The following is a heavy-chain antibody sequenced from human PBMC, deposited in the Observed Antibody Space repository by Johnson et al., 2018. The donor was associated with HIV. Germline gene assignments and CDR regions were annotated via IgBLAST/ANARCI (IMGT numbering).Heavy chain of an antibody. CDR3: ARVGVVGVPNAFDV. V-gene: IGHV3-74*02. Sequence: VQLVESGGGVVQPGRSLRLSCAASGFTFDDFGMSWVRQAPGKGLEWVSRINSDGSSTSYADSVKGRFTISRENSKNMLYLQMNSLRGEDTAVYYCARVGVVGVPNAFDVSGQGTLVTVSS. CDR1: GFTFDDFG. J-gene: IGHJ3*01. D-gene: IGHD2-15*01. CDR2: INSDGSST.